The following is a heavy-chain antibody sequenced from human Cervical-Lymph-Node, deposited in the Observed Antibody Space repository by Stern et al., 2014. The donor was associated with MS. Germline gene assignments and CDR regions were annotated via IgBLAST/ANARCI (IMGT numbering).Heavy chain of an antibody. CDR2: INPNTGVT. D-gene: IGHD2-15*01. CDR3: ARGYPFFDN. CDR1: GYTFTGFF. V-gene: IGHV1-2*04. J-gene: IGHJ4*02. Sequence: QLVQSGAEVKKPGASVKVSCTASGYTFTGFFLHWVRQAPGQGLEWVGWINPNTGVTKSAQKFQGWVTLTRDTSINTVYMELNRLKSDDTAVFYCARGYPFFDNWGQGTLVTVSS.